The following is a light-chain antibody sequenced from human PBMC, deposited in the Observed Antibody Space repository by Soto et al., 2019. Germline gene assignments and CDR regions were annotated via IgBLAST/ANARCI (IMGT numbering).Light chain of an antibody. CDR2: SAS. CDR3: RQSFRTPYT. V-gene: IGKV1-39*01. Sequence: DIQMTQSPSSLSASVGDRVTITCRASQTINKNLNWYQQKPGQAPNLLIYSASDFQSGVPSRFSGSGSGTEFTLTINGLQPEDFATYYCRQSFRTPYTFGQGTDLAI. CDR1: QTINKN. J-gene: IGKJ2*01.